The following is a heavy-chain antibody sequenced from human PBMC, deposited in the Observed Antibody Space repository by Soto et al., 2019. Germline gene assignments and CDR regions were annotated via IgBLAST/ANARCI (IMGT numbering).Heavy chain of an antibody. D-gene: IGHD6-19*01. Sequence: ASVKVSCKAAGYTFRGFYMHWLRQAPGQGLEWMGWINPNSGGTKSEEKFQGRVTMSRDTSISTAYMELSRLTSDDTAVYYCASAAVTGTAGLDFWGQGTQVTVSS. CDR1: GYTFRGFY. V-gene: IGHV1-2*02. CDR2: INPNSGGT. J-gene: IGHJ4*02. CDR3: ASAAVTGTAGLDF.